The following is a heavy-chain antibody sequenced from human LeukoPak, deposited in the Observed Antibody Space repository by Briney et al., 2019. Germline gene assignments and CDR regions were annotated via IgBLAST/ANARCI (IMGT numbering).Heavy chain of an antibody. Sequence: PGGSLRLSCAASGFTFSSYSMNWVRQAPGKGLEWVSYISSSSSTIYYADSVKGRFTISRDNAKNSLYLQMNSLRDEDTAVYYCAGVSRLPYGSGSYPDAFDIWGQGTMVTVSS. V-gene: IGHV3-48*02. J-gene: IGHJ3*02. CDR3: AGVSRLPYGSGSYPDAFDI. CDR2: ISSSSSTI. CDR1: GFTFSSYS. D-gene: IGHD3-10*01.